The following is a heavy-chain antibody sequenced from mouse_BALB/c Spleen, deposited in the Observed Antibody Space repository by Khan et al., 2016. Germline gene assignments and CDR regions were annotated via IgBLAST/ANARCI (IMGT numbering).Heavy chain of an antibody. CDR2: INPSTGYT. Sequence: QVQLKEPGAELAKPGASVKMSCKATGYTFTSYWMHWVKQRPGQGLEWIGYINPSTGYTDYNQKFKDKATLTADQSSSTAYMQLSSLTSEDSAVYYSTRSRSYGGYYVMDNWGQGTSVTVSS. J-gene: IGHJ4*01. CDR3: TRSRSYGGYYVMDN. V-gene: IGHV1-7*01. D-gene: IGHD1-1*01. CDR1: GYTFTSYW.